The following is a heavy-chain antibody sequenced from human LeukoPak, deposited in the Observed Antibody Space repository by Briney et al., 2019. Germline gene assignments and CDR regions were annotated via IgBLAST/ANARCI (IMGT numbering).Heavy chain of an antibody. CDR1: GFTFDDYA. D-gene: IGHD3-16*01. Sequence: PGRSLRLSCAASGFTFDDYAMHWVRQAPGKGLEWVSGISWNSGSIGYADSVKGRFTISRDNAKNSLYLQMNSLRAEDTALYYCAKDLIGGPSVFDNAFDIWGQGTMVTVSS. CDR2: ISWNSGSI. V-gene: IGHV3-9*01. CDR3: AKDLIGGPSVFDNAFDI. J-gene: IGHJ3*02.